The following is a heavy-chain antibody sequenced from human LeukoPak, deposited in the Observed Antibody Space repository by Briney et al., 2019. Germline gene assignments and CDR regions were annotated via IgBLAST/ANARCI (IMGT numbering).Heavy chain of an antibody. Sequence: TSETLSLTCTVSGYSISSGYYWGWIRQPPGKGPEWIGSIYHSGSTYYNPSLKSRVTISVDTSKNQFSLKLSSVTAADTAVYYCARAHSPYYYYYMDVWGKGTTVTVSS. CDR2: IYHSGST. CDR3: ARAHSPYYYYYMDV. J-gene: IGHJ6*03. D-gene: IGHD4-11*01. CDR1: GYSISSGYY. V-gene: IGHV4-38-2*02.